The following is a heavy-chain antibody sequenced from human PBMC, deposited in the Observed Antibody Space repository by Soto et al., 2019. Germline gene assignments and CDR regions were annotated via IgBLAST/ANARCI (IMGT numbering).Heavy chain of an antibody. V-gene: IGHV3-23*01. CDR3: AKDRMATKTFVLGY. D-gene: IGHD5-12*01. J-gene: IGHJ4*02. Sequence: EVQLLESGGGLVQPGGSLRLSCAASGFTFSSYAMSWVRQAPGQGLEWVSAISGSGGSTYYGDSVKGRFTIYRDNSKNTMYLQMNSLRAEDTAVYYCAKDRMATKTFVLGYWGQGTLVTVSS. CDR2: ISGSGGST. CDR1: GFTFSSYA.